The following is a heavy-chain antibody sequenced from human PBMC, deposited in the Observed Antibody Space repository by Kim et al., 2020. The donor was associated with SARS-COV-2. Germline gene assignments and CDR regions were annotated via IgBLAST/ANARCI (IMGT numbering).Heavy chain of an antibody. CDR1: GFTFSSYG. Sequence: GGSLRLSCAASGFTFSSYGMHWVRQAPGKGLEWVAVIWYDGSNKYYADSVKGRFTISRDNSKNTLYLQMNSLRAEDTAVYYCARGAEQPTMEFDYWGQGTLVTVSS. CDR2: IWYDGSNK. CDR3: ARGAEQPTMEFDY. J-gene: IGHJ4*02. V-gene: IGHV3-33*01. D-gene: IGHD5-12*01.